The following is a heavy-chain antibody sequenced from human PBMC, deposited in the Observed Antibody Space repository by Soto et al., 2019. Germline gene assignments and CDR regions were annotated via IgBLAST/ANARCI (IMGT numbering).Heavy chain of an antibody. CDR3: STRAYDTNGYYRFDP. V-gene: IGHV4-34*01. Sequence: SETLSLTFAAYGGSFSRHSWTWIRQSPGKGLEWIGDINHSGRVNYSPSHKSRVTISLDTSKNQFSLTLSAVTAADTAMYYCSTRAYDTNGYYRFDPWGQGTLVTVSS. J-gene: IGHJ5*01. D-gene: IGHD3-22*01. CDR1: GGSFSRHS. CDR2: INHSGRV.